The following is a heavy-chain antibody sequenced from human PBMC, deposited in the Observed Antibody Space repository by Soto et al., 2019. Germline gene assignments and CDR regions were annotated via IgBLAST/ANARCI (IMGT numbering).Heavy chain of an antibody. CDR2: IYYSGST. CDR1: GGSISSSSYY. D-gene: IGHD2-2*01. Sequence: SETLSLTCTVSGGSISSSSYYWGWIRQPPGKGLEWIGYIYYSGSTNYNPSLKSRVTISVDTSKNQFSLKLSSVTAADTAVYYCARSLGYCSSTSCRQHTGDYYYYMDVWGKGTTVTVSS. J-gene: IGHJ6*03. V-gene: IGHV4-61*05. CDR3: ARSLGYCSSTSCRQHTGDYYYYMDV.